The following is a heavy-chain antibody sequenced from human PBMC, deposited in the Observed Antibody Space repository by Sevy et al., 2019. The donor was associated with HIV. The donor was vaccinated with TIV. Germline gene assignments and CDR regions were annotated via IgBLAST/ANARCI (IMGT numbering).Heavy chain of an antibody. D-gene: IGHD6-19*01. CDR2: INHSGST. CDR1: GGSFSGYY. Sequence: SETLSLTCAVYGGSFSGYYWSWIRQPPGKGLEWIGEINHSGSTNYNPSLKSRVTISVDTSKNQFSLKLSSVTAADTAVYYCARGRSIAVAVYYYFDYWGQGTLVTVSS. J-gene: IGHJ4*02. V-gene: IGHV4-34*01. CDR3: ARGRSIAVAVYYYFDY.